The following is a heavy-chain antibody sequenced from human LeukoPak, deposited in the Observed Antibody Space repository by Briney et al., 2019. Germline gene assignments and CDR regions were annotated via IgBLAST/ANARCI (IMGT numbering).Heavy chain of an antibody. CDR2: ISSSGSTV. CDR1: GFTFSSYE. J-gene: IGHJ4*02. Sequence: GGSLRLSCAASGFTFSSYEMNWVRQAPGKGLEWVSYISSSGSTVYYADSVKGRFTISRDNAKNSLYLQMNSLRAEDTAVYYYASQPLWFGELFEDYWGQGTLVTVSS. CDR3: ASQPLWFGELFEDY. V-gene: IGHV3-48*03. D-gene: IGHD3-10*01.